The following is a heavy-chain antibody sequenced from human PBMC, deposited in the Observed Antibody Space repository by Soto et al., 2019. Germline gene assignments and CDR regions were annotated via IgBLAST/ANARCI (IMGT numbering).Heavy chain of an antibody. Sequence: EVQLVESGGGLVKPGGSLRLSCAASGFTFSSSTMNWVRQAQGKGLEWVSSISSSGSYIYYAASVKGRFTISRDNAKNSLFLQMNSRRAEDTAVYYCARGGGPVDYWGQGTLVTVSS. CDR2: ISSSGSYI. CDR3: ARGGGPVDY. V-gene: IGHV3-21*02. D-gene: IGHD3-16*01. CDR1: GFTFSSST. J-gene: IGHJ4*02.